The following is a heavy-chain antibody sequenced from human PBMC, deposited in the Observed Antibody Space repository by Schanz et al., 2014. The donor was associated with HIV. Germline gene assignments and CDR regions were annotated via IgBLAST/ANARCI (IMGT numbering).Heavy chain of an antibody. V-gene: IGHV3-23*01. CDR2: ISESGGRT. CDR3: AKPEYDSRGSSQSHFDY. CDR1: GFTFSNYA. Sequence: EVQLLESGGGLVQPGGSLRLSCAASGFTFSNYAMSWVRQAPGKGLEWVSSISESGGRTYYADSVNGRFTISRDNSKNTLYLQMTTLRTEDTAVYYCAKPEYDSRGSSQSHFDYWGQGTLVTVSS. J-gene: IGHJ4*02. D-gene: IGHD3-22*01.